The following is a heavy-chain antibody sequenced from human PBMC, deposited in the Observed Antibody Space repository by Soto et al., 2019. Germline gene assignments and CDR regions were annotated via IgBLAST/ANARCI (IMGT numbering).Heavy chain of an antibody. CDR3: ARDRNGGSGSWYLDL. CDR1: KFTV. J-gene: IGHJ2*01. V-gene: IGHV3-33*01. Sequence: QVQLVESGGGVVQPGRSLRLSCAASKFTVHWVRQAPGKGLEWVAVIWYDGSYKVHADSVRGRFTVSRDNSKNMVYLQMKSLRVDDTAVYYCARDRNGGSGSWYLDLWGRGTLVTVSS. CDR2: IWYDGSYK. D-gene: IGHD3-10*01.